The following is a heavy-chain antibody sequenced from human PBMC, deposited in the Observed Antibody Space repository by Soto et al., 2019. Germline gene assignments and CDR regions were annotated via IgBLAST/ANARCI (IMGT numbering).Heavy chain of an antibody. J-gene: IGHJ3*02. D-gene: IGHD3-10*01. CDR2: IDNGGTNT. CDR3: AKDRGRPDAFNI. V-gene: IGHV3-74*01. CDR1: GXNLGGFW. Sequence: LRLSCAGSGXNLGGFWMHWVRQAPGKGLVWVSRIDNGGTNTVYADAVKGRFTISRDNAKNTLYLQMNSLRAEDTAVYYCAKDRGRPDAFNIWGQGTMVTVSS.